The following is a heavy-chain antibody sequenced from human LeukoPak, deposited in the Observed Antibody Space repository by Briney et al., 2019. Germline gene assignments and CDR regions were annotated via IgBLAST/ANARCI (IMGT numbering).Heavy chain of an antibody. V-gene: IGHV3-21*01. Sequence: GGSLRLSCAVSGFSLYTYSMNWVRQAPGKGLEWVSSITSTSTYIYYADSVKGRFTISRDNAKNSLYLQMNSLRAEDTAVYYCARDFRPGWFDPWGQGTLVTVSS. CDR2: ITSTSTYI. CDR3: ARDFRPGWFDP. CDR1: GFSLYTYS. D-gene: IGHD6-6*01. J-gene: IGHJ5*02.